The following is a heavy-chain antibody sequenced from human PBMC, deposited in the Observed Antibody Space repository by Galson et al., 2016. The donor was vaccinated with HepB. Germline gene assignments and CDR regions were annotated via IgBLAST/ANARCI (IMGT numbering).Heavy chain of an antibody. J-gene: IGHJ4*02. Sequence: SLRLSCAASGFTLSTYWMSWVRQAPGKGLEWVANINQDGSEKYYVDSVKGRFTISRDNAKNSLYLQMNSLRAEDTAMNYCARDRAGRGSNRRFDYWGQGTLVSVSS. CDR3: ARDRAGRGSNRRFDY. CDR2: INQDGSEK. CDR1: GFTLSTYW. V-gene: IGHV3-7*01. D-gene: IGHD3-16*01.